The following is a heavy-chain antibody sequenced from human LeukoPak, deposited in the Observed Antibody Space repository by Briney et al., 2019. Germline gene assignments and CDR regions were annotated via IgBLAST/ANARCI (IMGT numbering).Heavy chain of an antibody. J-gene: IGHJ6*02. D-gene: IGHD4/OR15-4a*01. V-gene: IGHV3-53*01. CDR1: GFTVSNNY. CDR2: IYSGGNT. CDR3: ARDPLGYGDYAMDV. Sequence: QPGGSLRLSCAASGFTVSNNYMSWVRQAPGKGLEWVSVIYSGGNTYYADSVKGRFTISRDISRNTVYLQMNSLRVEDTAVYYCARDPLGYGDYAMDVWGQGTTVTVSS.